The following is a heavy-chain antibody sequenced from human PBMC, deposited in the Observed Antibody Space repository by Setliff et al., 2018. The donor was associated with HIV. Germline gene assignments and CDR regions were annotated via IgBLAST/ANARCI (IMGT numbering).Heavy chain of an antibody. CDR1: GFTFSTYA. CDR3: ARADYGDFVEY. Sequence: PGGSLRLSCAASGFTFSTYAMSCFRQAPGKGLEWVSSISVSGGRTNHADSVQGRFTISRDNSKNTLYVQMNSLRDEDTAVYYCARADYGDFVEYWGRGTLVTVSS. D-gene: IGHD4-17*01. J-gene: IGHJ4*02. CDR2: ISVSGGRT. V-gene: IGHV3-23*01.